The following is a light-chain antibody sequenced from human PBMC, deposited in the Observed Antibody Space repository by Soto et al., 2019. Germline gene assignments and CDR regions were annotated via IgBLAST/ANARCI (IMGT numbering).Light chain of an antibody. J-gene: IGKJ3*01. CDR1: QSVSSSY. CDR2: GAS. Sequence: EIVLTQSPGTLSLSPGERGTLSCRASQSVSSSYLAWYQQKAGQAPRLLIYGASSRATGIPDRFSGSGSGTDFTLTISRLEPEDFAVYYCQQYGSSLLFTFGPGTKVDIK. CDR3: QQYGSSLLFT. V-gene: IGKV3-20*01.